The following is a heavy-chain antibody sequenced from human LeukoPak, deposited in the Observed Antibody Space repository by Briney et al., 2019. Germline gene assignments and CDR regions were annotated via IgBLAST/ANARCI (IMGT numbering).Heavy chain of an antibody. V-gene: IGHV1-46*01. CDR1: GYTFISYY. CDR3: ARVVGSYYGSGSYPYYFDY. D-gene: IGHD3-10*01. Sequence: ASVKVSCKASGYTFISYYMHWVRQAPGQGLEWMGIINPCGGSTSYAQKFQGRVTMTRDTSTSTVYMELSSLRSEDTAVYYCARVVGSYYGSGSYPYYFDYWGQGTLVTVSS. CDR2: INPCGGST. J-gene: IGHJ4*02.